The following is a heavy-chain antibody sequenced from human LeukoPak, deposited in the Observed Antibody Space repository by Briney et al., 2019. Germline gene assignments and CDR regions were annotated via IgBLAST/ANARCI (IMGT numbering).Heavy chain of an antibody. J-gene: IGHJ4*02. D-gene: IGHD2-21*02. Sequence: SQTLSLTCAVSGGSISSGGHSWSWLRQPPGKGLEWIGYIYQSGSTYYNPSLKSRVTISVDRSKNQFSLKLSSVTAADTAVYYCAREVVTGFDYWGQGTLVTVSS. CDR3: AREVVTGFDY. CDR1: GGSISSGGHS. CDR2: IYQSGST. V-gene: IGHV4-30-2*01.